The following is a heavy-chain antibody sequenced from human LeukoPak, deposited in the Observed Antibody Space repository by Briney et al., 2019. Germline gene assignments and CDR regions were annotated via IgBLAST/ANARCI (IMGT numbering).Heavy chain of an antibody. Sequence: SETLSLTCTVSGSSISSYYWSWIRQPAGKGLEWIGRIYTSGSTNYNPSLKSRVTMSVDTSKNQFSLKLSSVTAADTAVYYCAREGGGAAARHPSSRVTPAFDYWGQGTLVTVSS. V-gene: IGHV4-4*07. CDR3: AREGGGAAARHPSSRVTPAFDY. CDR1: GSSISSYY. J-gene: IGHJ4*02. D-gene: IGHD6-6*01. CDR2: IYTSGST.